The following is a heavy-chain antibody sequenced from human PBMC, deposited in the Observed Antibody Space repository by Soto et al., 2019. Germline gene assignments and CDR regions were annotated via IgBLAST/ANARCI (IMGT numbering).Heavy chain of an antibody. CDR1: GFTVSSYA. V-gene: IGHV3-30-3*01. CDR3: ARDREGGWLVISHDFDY. Sequence: QVQLVESGGGVVQPGRSLRLSCAASGFTVSSYAMHWVRQAPGKGLEWVAVISYDGSNKYYADSVKGRFTISRDNSKNTLYLQMNSLRAEDTAVYCCARDREGGWLVISHDFDYWGQGTLVTVSS. D-gene: IGHD6-19*01. CDR2: ISYDGSNK. J-gene: IGHJ4*02.